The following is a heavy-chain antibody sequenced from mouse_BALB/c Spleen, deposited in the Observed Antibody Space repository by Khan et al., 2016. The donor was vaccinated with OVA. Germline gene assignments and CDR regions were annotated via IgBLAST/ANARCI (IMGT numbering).Heavy chain of an antibody. D-gene: IGHD1-1*01. CDR1: GFTFSDYY. Sequence: EVELVESGGGLVKPGGSLKLSCAASGFTFSDYYMYWVRQTPEKRLEWVATISDGGSYTYYPDSVKGRFTSSRDNAKNNLYLQMSSLKSEDTAMYYCARAGYCGFAYWGQGTLVTVSA. CDR3: ARAGYCGFAY. CDR2: ISDGGSYT. V-gene: IGHV5-4*02. J-gene: IGHJ3*01.